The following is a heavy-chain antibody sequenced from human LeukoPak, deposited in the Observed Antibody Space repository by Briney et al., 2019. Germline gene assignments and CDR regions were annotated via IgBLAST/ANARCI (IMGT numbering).Heavy chain of an antibody. J-gene: IGHJ4*02. V-gene: IGHV3-74*01. CDR1: GFTFSGHW. D-gene: IGHD7-27*01. Sequence: GSLRLSCAASGFTFSGHWMYWLRQAPGKGLAWVSRINGDGSATNYAGSKKGRFTITRDNARNIVYLQMNSLRKDDTAVYYCARDLNWGQVDYWGQGTLVTVSS. CDR3: ARDLNWGQVDY. CDR2: INGDGSAT.